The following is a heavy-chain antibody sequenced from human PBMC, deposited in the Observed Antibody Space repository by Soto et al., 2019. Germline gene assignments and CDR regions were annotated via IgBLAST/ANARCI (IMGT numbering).Heavy chain of an antibody. V-gene: IGHV3-48*02. CDR3: ATTANLYGDYADY. CDR1: GFRFSSYS. CDR2: ISSSSSTI. D-gene: IGHD4-17*01. Sequence: PGGSLRLSCAASGFRFSSYSMNWLRQAPGKGLEWVSYISSSSSTIYYADSVKGRFTVSRDDAKNSLYLQMNSLRDEDTVVYYCATTANLYGDYADYWGQGTMVTVSS. J-gene: IGHJ4*02.